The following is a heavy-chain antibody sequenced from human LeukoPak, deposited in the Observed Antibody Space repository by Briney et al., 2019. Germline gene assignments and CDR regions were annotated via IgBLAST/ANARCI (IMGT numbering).Heavy chain of an antibody. Sequence: GGSLRLSCAASGFTFSSYWMHWVRQAPGKGLVWVSRINSDGSSTSYADSVKGRFTISRDNAKNTLYLQMNSLRAEDTAVYYCAREAVATTHSYYYYGMDVWGQGTTVTVSS. CDR2: INSDGSST. J-gene: IGHJ6*02. V-gene: IGHV3-74*01. CDR1: GFTFSSYW. D-gene: IGHD5-12*01. CDR3: AREAVATTHSYYYYGMDV.